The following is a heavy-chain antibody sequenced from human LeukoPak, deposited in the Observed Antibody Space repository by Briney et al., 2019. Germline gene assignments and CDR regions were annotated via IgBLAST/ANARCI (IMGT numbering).Heavy chain of an antibody. CDR3: ARDTYDFWSGPMDV. Sequence: SETLSLTCTVSGGSISSSSYYWGWIRQPPGKGLEWIGSIYYGGSTYQNPSLKSRVTMSVDTSKNQFSLKLTSVTAADTAVYYCARDTYDFWSGPMDVWGKGTTVTVSS. CDR2: IYYGGST. V-gene: IGHV4-39*01. CDR1: GGSISSSSYY. J-gene: IGHJ6*03. D-gene: IGHD3-3*01.